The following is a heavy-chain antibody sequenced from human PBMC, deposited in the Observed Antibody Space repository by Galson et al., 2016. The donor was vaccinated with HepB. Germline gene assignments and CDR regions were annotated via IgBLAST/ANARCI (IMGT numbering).Heavy chain of an antibody. V-gene: IGHV2-70*20. D-gene: IGHD6-13*01. Sequence: PALVKPTQTLTLTCIFSGFSLSTGGMCVSWVRQPPGKALEWLALIDWDDDKYYSTSLKTRLTISKDTSKNQVVLTMTNMDPVDTATYFCARTVHFDIAATDFYGMDVWGQGTTVTVSS. J-gene: IGHJ6*02. CDR1: GFSLSTGGMC. CDR2: IDWDDDK. CDR3: ARTVHFDIAATDFYGMDV.